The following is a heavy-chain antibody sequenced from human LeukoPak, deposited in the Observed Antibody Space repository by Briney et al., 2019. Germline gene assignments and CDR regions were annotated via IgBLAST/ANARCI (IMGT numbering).Heavy chain of an antibody. D-gene: IGHD3-16*02. Sequence: GGSLRLSCAASGFTVSSNYMSWVRQAPGKGLEWVSVIYSGGSTYHADSVKGRFTISRDNSKNTLYLQMNSLRAEDTAVYYCARMGYDYVWGSYRPYYFDYWGQGTLVTVSS. CDR3: ARMGYDYVWGSYRPYYFDY. CDR2: IYSGGST. V-gene: IGHV3-53*01. J-gene: IGHJ4*02. CDR1: GFTVSSNY.